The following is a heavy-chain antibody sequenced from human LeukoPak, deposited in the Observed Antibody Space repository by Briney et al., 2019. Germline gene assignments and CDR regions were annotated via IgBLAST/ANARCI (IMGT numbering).Heavy chain of an antibody. CDR1: GFTFSSYS. Sequence: GGSLRLSCAASGFTFSSYSMNWVRQAPGKGLEWVSYISSSSSTIYYADSVKGRFTISRDDAKNSLYLQMNSLRAEDTAVYYCARPPALWFGEFDAFDIWGQGTMVTVSS. J-gene: IGHJ3*02. CDR2: ISSSSSTI. V-gene: IGHV3-48*01. CDR3: ARPPALWFGEFDAFDI. D-gene: IGHD3-10*01.